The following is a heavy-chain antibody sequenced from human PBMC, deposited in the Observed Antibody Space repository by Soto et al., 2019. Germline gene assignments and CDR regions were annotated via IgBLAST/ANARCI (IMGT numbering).Heavy chain of an antibody. CDR2: IYNSGTT. J-gene: IGHJ5*02. CDR1: GGSITRGGCY. Sequence: SETLSLICTVSGGSITRGGCYWSWIRQHPGKGLEWIEYIYNSGTTYYNPPLKSRVTISVDTSKNQFSLKLTSVTAADTAVYYCARDPAPWGQGTLVT. CDR3: ARDPAP. V-gene: IGHV4-31*03.